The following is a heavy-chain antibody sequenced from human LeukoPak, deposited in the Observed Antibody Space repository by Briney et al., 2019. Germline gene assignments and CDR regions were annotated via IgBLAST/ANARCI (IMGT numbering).Heavy chain of an antibody. CDR3: VPDSKADY. V-gene: IGHV3-23*01. Sequence: PGGSLRLSCAASGFTFNNYGMSWVRQAPGKGLEWVSDISGSGGSTYCADSVKGRFTISRDNSKNTLYLQMNSLRAEDTAVYYCVPDSKADYWGQGTLITVSS. CDR2: ISGSGGST. CDR1: GFTFNNYG. J-gene: IGHJ4*02. D-gene: IGHD3-22*01.